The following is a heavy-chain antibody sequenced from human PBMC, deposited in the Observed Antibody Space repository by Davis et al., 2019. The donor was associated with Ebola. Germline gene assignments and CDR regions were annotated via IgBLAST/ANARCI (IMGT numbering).Heavy chain of an antibody. J-gene: IGHJ4*02. V-gene: IGHV3-30*02. CDR2: IQYDGSNK. D-gene: IGHD2-2*01. CDR3: AKEYWRSTSCYFDY. Sequence: PGGSLRLSCAASGFTFSSYGMHWVRQAPGKGLEWVAFIQYDGSNKYYADSVKGRFTTSRDNSKNTLYLQMNSLRAEDTAVYYCAKEYWRSTSCYFDYWGQGTLVTVSS. CDR1: GFTFSSYG.